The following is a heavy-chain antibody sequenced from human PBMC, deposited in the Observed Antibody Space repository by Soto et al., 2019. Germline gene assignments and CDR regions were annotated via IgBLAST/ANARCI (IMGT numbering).Heavy chain of an antibody. CDR2: ISSSSSTI. J-gene: IGHJ4*02. D-gene: IGHD5-18*01. Sequence: GGSLRLSCAASGFTFISYSMNWVRQAPGKGLEWVSYISSSSSTIYYADSVKGRFTISRDDSKNTLYLQMNSLRAEDTAVYYCARERYSYGFDYWGQGTVVTVSS. V-gene: IGHV3-48*01. CDR3: ARERYSYGFDY. CDR1: GFTFISYS.